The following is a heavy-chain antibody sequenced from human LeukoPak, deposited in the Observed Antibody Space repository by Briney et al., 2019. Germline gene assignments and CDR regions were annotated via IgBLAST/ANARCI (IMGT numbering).Heavy chain of an antibody. CDR2: ISYDGSNK. CDR3: ARDAGSLTIFGVVTYLDY. CDR1: GFTFSSYA. V-gene: IGHV3-30-3*01. Sequence: GGSLRLSCAASGFTFSSYAMHWVRQAPGKGLEWVAVISYDGSNKYYADSVKGRFTISRDNSKNTLYLQMNSLRAEDTAVYYCARDAGSLTIFGVVTYLDYGGQGTLVTVSS. D-gene: IGHD3-3*01. J-gene: IGHJ4*02.